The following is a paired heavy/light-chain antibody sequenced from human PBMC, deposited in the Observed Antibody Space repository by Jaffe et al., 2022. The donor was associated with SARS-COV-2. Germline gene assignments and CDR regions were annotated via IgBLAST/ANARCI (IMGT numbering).Light chain of an antibody. V-gene: IGLV2-14*01. Sequence: QSALTQPASVSGSPGQSITISCTGTSSDVGAYDSVSWHQQHPGKAPKLMIFDVNYRPSGVSTRFSGSKSGNTASLTISGLQAEDEADYYCSSYSRDSTLWVFGGGTKVTVL. CDR2: DVN. J-gene: IGLJ3*02. CDR1: SSDVGAYDS. CDR3: SSYSRDSTLWV.
Heavy chain of an antibody. J-gene: IGHJ4*02. Sequence: QVQLVESGGGVVQPGRSLRLSCAASGFTFRYFGMHWVRQAPGKGLQWVAVISFDGRKTHYADSVKGRFTISRDNSESTVFLGVNSLRLEDTAVYYCAKGDVAGPLDDWGQGTLVTVSS. CDR3: AKGDVAGPLDD. CDR2: ISFDGRKT. V-gene: IGHV3-30*18. D-gene: IGHD6-19*01. CDR1: GFTFRYFG.